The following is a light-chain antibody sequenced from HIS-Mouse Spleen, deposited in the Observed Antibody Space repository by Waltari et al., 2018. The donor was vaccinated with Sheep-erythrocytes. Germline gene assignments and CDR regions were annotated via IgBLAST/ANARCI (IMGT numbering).Light chain of an antibody. V-gene: IGKV1-39*01. CDR1: QSLSSY. Sequence: DIHMTQSPSSLSASVGDRVTITCRASQSLSSYLNWYQQKPGKAPKLLIYAASSLQSGLPSRFSGSGSGTDFTLTISSLQPEDFATYYCQQSYSTPRTFGQGTKVEIK. CDR2: AAS. CDR3: QQSYSTPRT. J-gene: IGKJ1*01.